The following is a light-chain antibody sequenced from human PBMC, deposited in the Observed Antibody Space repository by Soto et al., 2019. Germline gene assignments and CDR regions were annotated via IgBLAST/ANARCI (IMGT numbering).Light chain of an antibody. J-gene: IGKJ1*01. CDR1: QSVSSN. CDR2: GAS. Sequence: EIVMTQSPATLSVSPGERATLSCRASQSVSSNLAWYQQKPGQAPRLLIYGASTRATGIPARFSGSGSGTEFTLTISSLQSEDFAVYYCQHYNNWPRTFGPGTKGEIQ. V-gene: IGKV3-15*01. CDR3: QHYNNWPRT.